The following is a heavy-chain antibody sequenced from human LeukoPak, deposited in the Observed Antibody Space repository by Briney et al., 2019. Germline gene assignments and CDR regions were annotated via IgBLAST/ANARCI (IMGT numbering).Heavy chain of an antibody. J-gene: IGHJ4*02. D-gene: IGHD6-13*01. V-gene: IGHV3-30*18. Sequence: GRSLRLSCAASEFTFISYGMHWVRQAPGKGLQWVALISYGGSNKFYADSVKGRFTISRDNSKNTLYLQMNSLRAEDTAVYFCAKDSQYGSSWGSLFWGQGTLVTVSS. CDR2: ISYGGSNK. CDR3: AKDSQYGSSWGSLF. CDR1: EFTFISYG.